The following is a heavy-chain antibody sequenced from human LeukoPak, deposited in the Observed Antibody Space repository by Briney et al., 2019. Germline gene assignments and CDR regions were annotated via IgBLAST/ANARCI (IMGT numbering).Heavy chain of an antibody. CDR2: IIPILGIA. D-gene: IGHD4-17*01. CDR1: GGTCSSYT. V-gene: IGHV1-69*02. CDR3: ARGNTVTTGWFDP. Sequence: SVKVSCKASGGTCSSYTISWVRQAPGQGLEWMGRIIPILGIANYAQKFQGRVTITADKSTSTAYMELSSLRSEDTAVYYCARGNTVTTGWFDPWGQGTLVTVSS. J-gene: IGHJ5*02.